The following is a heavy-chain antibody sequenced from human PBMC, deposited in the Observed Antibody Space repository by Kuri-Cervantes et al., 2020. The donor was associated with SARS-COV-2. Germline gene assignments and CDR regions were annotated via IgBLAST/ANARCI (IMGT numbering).Heavy chain of an antibody. D-gene: IGHD6-6*01. CDR2: IRQDGSEK. V-gene: IGHV3-7*01. CDR3: ARDGAARRLYMDV. CDR1: GFTFSSYW. Sequence: GESLKISCAASGFTFSSYWMSWVRQAPGKGLEWVANIRQDGSEKYYVDSVKGRFTISRDNAKNSLYLQMNSLRAEDTAMYHCARDGAARRLYMDVWGKGTTVTVSS. J-gene: IGHJ6*03.